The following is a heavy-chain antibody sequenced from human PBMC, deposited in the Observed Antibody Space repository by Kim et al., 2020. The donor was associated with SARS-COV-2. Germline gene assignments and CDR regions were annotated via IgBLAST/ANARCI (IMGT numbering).Heavy chain of an antibody. CDR1: GFTFSSYW. CDR3: ARGGGDSSGYYYGLVPDAFDI. CDR2: IKQDGSEK. J-gene: IGHJ3*02. D-gene: IGHD3-22*01. V-gene: IGHV3-7*03. Sequence: GGSLRLSCAASGFTFSSYWMSWVRQAPGKGLEWVANIKQDGSEKYYVDSVKGRFTISRDNAKNSLYLQMNSLRAEDTAVYYCARGGGDSSGYYYGLVPDAFDIWGQGTMVTVSS.